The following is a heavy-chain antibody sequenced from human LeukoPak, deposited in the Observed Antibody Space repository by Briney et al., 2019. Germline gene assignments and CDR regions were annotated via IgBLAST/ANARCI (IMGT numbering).Heavy chain of an antibody. Sequence: SETLSLTCSVSGGSITISTYSWGRIRQPPGKGLEWIGSFYYTGDTYYGPSLKSRVTTSVDSSKNHFSLNLTSLTAADTAVYYCARLLPDCSEGICYFWEYFDSWGQGTLVTVSS. CDR3: ARLLPDCSEGICYFWEYFDS. V-gene: IGHV4-39*02. CDR2: FYYTGDT. D-gene: IGHD2-15*01. CDR1: GGSITISTYS. J-gene: IGHJ4*02.